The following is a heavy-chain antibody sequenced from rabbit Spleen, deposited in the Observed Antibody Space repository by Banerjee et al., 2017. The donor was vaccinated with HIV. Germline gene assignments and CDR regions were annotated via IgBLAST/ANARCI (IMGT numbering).Heavy chain of an antibody. J-gene: IGHJ6*01. CDR2: IEGGSSAFS. CDR3: ARDSGSSFSSYGMDL. Sequence: QEQLEESGGGLVKPEGSLTLTCKASGFSFSDRDVMCWVRQAPGKGLEWIGCIEGGSSAFSYFASWAKGRFTISKTSSTTVTLQMTSLTAADTATYFCARDSGSSFSSYGMDLWGPGTLVTVS. CDR1: GFSFSDRDV. D-gene: IGHD8-1*01. V-gene: IGHV1S45*01.